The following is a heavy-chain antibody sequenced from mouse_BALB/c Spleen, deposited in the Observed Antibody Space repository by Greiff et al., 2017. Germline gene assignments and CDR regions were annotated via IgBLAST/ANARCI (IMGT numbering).Heavy chain of an antibody. Sequence: EVQLVESGPVLARPGASVTLSCKASGYTFTSYWMHWVKQRPGQGLEWIGAIYPGNSDTSYNQKFKGKTNLTAVTSTSTAYMELSSLTNEDSAFYYCSSFYYAMDYWGEGTSVTVSS. CDR3: SSFYYAMDY. CDR2: IYPGNSDT. V-gene: IGHV1-5*01. J-gene: IGHJ4*01. CDR1: GYTFTSYW.